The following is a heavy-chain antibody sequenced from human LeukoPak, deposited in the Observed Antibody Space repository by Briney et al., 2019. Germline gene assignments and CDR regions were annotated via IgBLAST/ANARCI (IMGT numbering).Heavy chain of an antibody. V-gene: IGHV4-4*07. D-gene: IGHD1-14*01. CDR3: ARELRNISEYYFDY. J-gene: IGHJ4*02. Sequence: SETLSLTCSVDTVNHYHWNWVRQSAGTGLEWIGRVHTTSGNTFANPSLWGRVTVSIDTTKNEFLLQLTSMTAADTAVYHCARELRNISEYYFDYWGQGVPVTVSS. CDR1: TVNHYH. CDR2: VHTTSGNT.